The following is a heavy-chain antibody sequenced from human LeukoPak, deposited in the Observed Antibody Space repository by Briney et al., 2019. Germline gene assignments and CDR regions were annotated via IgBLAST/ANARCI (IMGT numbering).Heavy chain of an antibody. CDR3: ARHVEEWLVQAPDWYFDL. Sequence: NSSETLSLTCTVSGGSISSSSYYWGWIRQPPGKGLEWIGSIYYSGSTYYNPSLKSRVTISVDTSKNQFSLKLSSVTAADTAVYYCARHVEEWLVQAPDWYFDLWGRGTLVTVSS. J-gene: IGHJ2*01. D-gene: IGHD6-19*01. V-gene: IGHV4-39*01. CDR2: IYYSGST. CDR1: GGSISSSSYY.